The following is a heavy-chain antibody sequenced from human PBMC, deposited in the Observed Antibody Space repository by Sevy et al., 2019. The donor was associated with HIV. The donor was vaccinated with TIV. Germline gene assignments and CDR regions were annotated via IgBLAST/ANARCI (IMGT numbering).Heavy chain of an antibody. V-gene: IGHV4-31*03. Sequence: SETLSLTCTVSGGSISSGGYYWSWIRQHPGKGLEWIGYSYYSGSTYYNPSLKSRVTILVDTSKNQFSLKLSSVTAADTAVFYCARDSVDFGGLDYWGQGTLVTVSS. CDR1: GGSISSGGYY. CDR3: ARDSVDFGGLDY. J-gene: IGHJ4*02. D-gene: IGHD3-10*01. CDR2: SYYSGST.